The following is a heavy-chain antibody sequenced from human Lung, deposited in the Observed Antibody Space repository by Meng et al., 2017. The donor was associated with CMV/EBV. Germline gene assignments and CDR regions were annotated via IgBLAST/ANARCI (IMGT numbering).Heavy chain of an antibody. CDR3: ARATGYCSSASCYTTFYYYYGMDV. D-gene: IGHD2-2*02. V-gene: IGHV4-39*07. J-gene: IGHJ6*02. CDR1: GGSISSSSYY. Sequence: SXTXSLXCTVSGGSISSSSYYWGRIRQPPGKGLEWIGSIYYSGSTYYNPSLKSRVTISVDTSKNPFSLKLSSVTAADTDVYYCARATGYCSSASCYTTFYYYYGMDVWXQGTTVTVSS. CDR2: IYYSGST.